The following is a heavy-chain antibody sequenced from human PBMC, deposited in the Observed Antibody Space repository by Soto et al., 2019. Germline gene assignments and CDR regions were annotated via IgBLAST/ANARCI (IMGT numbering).Heavy chain of an antibody. CDR1: GYTFTSYY. Sequence: ASVKVSCKASGYTFTSYYMHWVRQAPGQGLEWMGIISPSGGSTSYAQKFQGRVTMTRDTSTSTVYMELSSLRSEDTAVYYCARGSVDYGDRYYFDYWGQGTLVTVPQ. CDR3: ARGSVDYGDRYYFDY. J-gene: IGHJ4*02. CDR2: ISPSGGST. V-gene: IGHV1-46*01. D-gene: IGHD4-17*01.